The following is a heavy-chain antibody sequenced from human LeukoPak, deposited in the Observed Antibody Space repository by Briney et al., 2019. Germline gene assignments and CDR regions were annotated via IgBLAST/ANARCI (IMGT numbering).Heavy chain of an antibody. D-gene: IGHD6-13*01. CDR2: IYTSGST. CDR3: AGPYSSSWNDAFDI. Sequence: ASETLSLTCTVSGGSISSGSYYWSWIRQPAGKGLEWIGRIYTSGSTNYNPSLKSRVTISVDTSKNQFSLKLSSVTAADTAVYYCAGPYSSSWNDAFDIWGQGTMVTVSS. V-gene: IGHV4-61*02. CDR1: GGSISSGSYY. J-gene: IGHJ3*02.